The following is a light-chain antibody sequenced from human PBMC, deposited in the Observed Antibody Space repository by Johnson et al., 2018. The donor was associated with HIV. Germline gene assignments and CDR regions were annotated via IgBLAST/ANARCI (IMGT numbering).Light chain of an antibody. CDR2: ENN. Sequence: HSVLTQPPSVSAAPGQKVTISCSGSSSNIGNNYVSWYQQLPGTAPKLLIYENNKRPSGIPDRFSGSKSGTSATLGITGLQTGDEADYYCGTWDSSLSVNYVFGTGTNVTVL. V-gene: IGLV1-51*02. J-gene: IGLJ1*01. CDR1: SSNIGNNY. CDR3: GTWDSSLSVNYV.